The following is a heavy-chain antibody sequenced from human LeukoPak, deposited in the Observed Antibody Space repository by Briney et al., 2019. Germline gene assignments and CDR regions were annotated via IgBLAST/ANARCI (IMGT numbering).Heavy chain of an antibody. CDR3: ARDKAQDSVYYGMDV. CDR1: GFTFSSYS. J-gene: IGHJ6*02. Sequence: GGSLRLSCAASGFTFSSYSMNWVRQAPGKGLEWVSSISSGSTYMYYADSVKGRFTISRDNAQNSMYLQMNSLRAEDTAVYYCARDKAQDSVYYGMDVWGQGTTVTVSS. CDR2: ISSGSTYM. V-gene: IGHV3-21*01. D-gene: IGHD6-6*01.